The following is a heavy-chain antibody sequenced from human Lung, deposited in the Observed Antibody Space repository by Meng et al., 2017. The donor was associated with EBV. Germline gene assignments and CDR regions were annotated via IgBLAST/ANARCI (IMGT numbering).Heavy chain of an antibody. CDR1: GASVSSDNW. V-gene: IGHV4-4*02. CDR3: ARIGVAASWDY. J-gene: IGHJ4*02. D-gene: IGHD6-19*01. Sequence: QVQLQQWGAGLLKPSGPLSLTCGVSGASVSSDNWWTWVRQSPGKGLEWIGEIFHSGSTAYNPSLKSRVTISLDKSNNQFSLKLNSVTAADTAVYYCARIGVAASWDYWGQGTLVTVSS. CDR2: IFHSGST.